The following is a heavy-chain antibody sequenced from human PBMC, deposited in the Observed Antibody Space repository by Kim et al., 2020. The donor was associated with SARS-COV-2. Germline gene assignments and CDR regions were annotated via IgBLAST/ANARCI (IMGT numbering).Heavy chain of an antibody. Sequence: GRFTISRDNSKNTLYLQMNSLRAEDTAVYYCASYQGDSSGYYSANWYFDLWGRGTLVTVSS. J-gene: IGHJ2*01. CDR3: ASYQGDSSGYYSANWYFDL. D-gene: IGHD3-22*01. V-gene: IGHV3-30*07.